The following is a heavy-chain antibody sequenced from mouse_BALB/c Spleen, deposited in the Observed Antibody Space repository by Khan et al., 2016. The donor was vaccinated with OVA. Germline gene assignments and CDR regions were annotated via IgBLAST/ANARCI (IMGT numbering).Heavy chain of an antibody. V-gene: IGHV3-2*02. D-gene: IGHD2-4*01. Sequence: VQLQQSGPGLVKPSQSLSLTCTVTGYSITSEYAWNWIRQFPGNKLEWMGYINYSGNTRFNPSLKSRTSITRDTSKNQFFLQLNSVTTEDTATYYCARKDYYDYDPFPYWGQGTLVTASA. J-gene: IGHJ3*01. CDR1: GYSITSEYA. CDR3: ARKDYYDYDPFPY. CDR2: INYSGNT.